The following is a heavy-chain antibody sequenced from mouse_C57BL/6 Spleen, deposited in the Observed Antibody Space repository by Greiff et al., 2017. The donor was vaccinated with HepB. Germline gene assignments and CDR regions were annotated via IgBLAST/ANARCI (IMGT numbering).Heavy chain of an antibody. CDR2: IYPGSGST. Sequence: QVQLQQPGAELVKPGASVKMSCKASGYTFTSYWITWVKQRPGQGLEWIGDIYPGSGSTNYNEKFKSKATLTVDTSSSTAYMQLSSLTSEDSAVYYWARRADLYYYGRYFDVWGTGTTVTVSS. CDR3: ARRADLYYYGRYFDV. J-gene: IGHJ1*03. D-gene: IGHD1-1*01. CDR1: GYTFTSYW. V-gene: IGHV1-55*01.